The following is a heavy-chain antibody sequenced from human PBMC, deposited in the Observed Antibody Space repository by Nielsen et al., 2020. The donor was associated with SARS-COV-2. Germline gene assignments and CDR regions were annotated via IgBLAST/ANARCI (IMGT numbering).Heavy chain of an antibody. J-gene: IGHJ4*02. CDR3: ARGAWGLLFPFDY. D-gene: IGHD2-21*01. Sequence: GESLKISCAASGFTFSSYAMSWVRQAPGKGLEWVSAISGSGGSTYYADSVKGRFTISRDNSKNTLYLQMNSLRAEDTAVYYCARGAWGLLFPFDYWGQGTLVTVSS. V-gene: IGHV3-23*01. CDR2: ISGSGGST. CDR1: GFTFSSYA.